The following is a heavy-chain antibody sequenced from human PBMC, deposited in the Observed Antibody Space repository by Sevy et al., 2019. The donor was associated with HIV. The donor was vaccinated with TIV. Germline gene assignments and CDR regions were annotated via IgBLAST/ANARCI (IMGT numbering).Heavy chain of an antibody. Sequence: SETLSLTCTVSGGSIRRYYWSWIRQPPGKGLGWIGYIYNSGNTNYNPSLKSRVTISVDTSKNQFSLRLSSVTAADTAVYYCARVLDSEGAFDLWGQGTMVTVSS. CDR1: GGSIRRYY. D-gene: IGHD2-2*03. J-gene: IGHJ3*01. V-gene: IGHV4-59*13. CDR3: ARVLDSEGAFDL. CDR2: IYNSGNT.